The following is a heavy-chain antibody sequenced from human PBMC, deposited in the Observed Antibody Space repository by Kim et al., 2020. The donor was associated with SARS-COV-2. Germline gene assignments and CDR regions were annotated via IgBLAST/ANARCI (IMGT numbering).Heavy chain of an antibody. CDR3: ARTKPTMRVDY. J-gene: IGHJ4*02. D-gene: IGHD3-22*01. Sequence: SETLSLTCTVSGGSISSSSYYWGWIRQPPGKGLEWIGSIYYSGSTYYNPSLKSRVTISVDTSKNQFSLKLSSVTAADTAVYYCARTKPTMRVDYWGQGTLVTVSS. V-gene: IGHV4-39*07. CDR1: GGSISSSSYY. CDR2: IYYSGST.